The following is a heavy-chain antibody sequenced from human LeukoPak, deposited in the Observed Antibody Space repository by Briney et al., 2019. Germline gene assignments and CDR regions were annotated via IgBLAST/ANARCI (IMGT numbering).Heavy chain of an antibody. CDR2: MYHNGST. V-gene: IGHV4-39*07. D-gene: IGHD3-22*01. Sequence: PSETLSLTCTVSGGSISSISYYWGWIRQPPGKGLEWIGSMYHNGSTYYNPSLKSRVTISVDTSKNQFSLELRSVTAADTAVYYCARVGGITMIVVLITDAFDIWGQGTMVTVSS. J-gene: IGHJ3*02. CDR1: GGSISSISYY. CDR3: ARVGGITMIVVLITDAFDI.